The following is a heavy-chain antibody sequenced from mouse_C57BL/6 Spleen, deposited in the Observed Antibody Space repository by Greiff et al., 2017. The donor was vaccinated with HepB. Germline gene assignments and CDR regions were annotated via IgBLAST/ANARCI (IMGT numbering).Heavy chain of an antibody. CDR2: ISYDGSN. V-gene: IGHV3-6*01. J-gene: IGHJ2*01. CDR3: ARAIDGYLYYFDY. Sequence: ESGPGLVKPSQSLSLTCSVTGYSITSGYYWNWIRQFPGNKLEWMGYISYDGSNNYNPSLKNRISITRDTSKNQFFLKLNSVTTEDTATYYCARAIDGYLYYFDYWGQGTTLTVSS. D-gene: IGHD2-3*01. CDR1: GYSITSGYY.